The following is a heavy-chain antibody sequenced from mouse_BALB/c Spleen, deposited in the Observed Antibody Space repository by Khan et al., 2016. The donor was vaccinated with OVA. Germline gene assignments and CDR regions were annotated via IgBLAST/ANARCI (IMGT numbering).Heavy chain of an antibody. V-gene: IGHV14-3*02. Sequence: EVQLQQSGAELVKSGATVKLSCTASGLNIKDTYMHWLKTWPEQGLEWIGRIEPPNGNTKYEPKFQGKAHIKADTSPNTAHLQRSVLTAEDTAGYYCARRARKWGQGTTLTVSS. D-gene: IGHD3-3*01. CDR1: GLNIKDTY. J-gene: IGHJ2*01. CDR3: ARRARK. CDR2: IEPPNGNT.